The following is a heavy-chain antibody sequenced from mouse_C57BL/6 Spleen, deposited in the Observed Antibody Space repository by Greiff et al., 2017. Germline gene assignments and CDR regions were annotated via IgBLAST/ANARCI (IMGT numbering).Heavy chain of an antibody. J-gene: IGHJ4*01. CDR2: ISSGGDYI. V-gene: IGHV5-9-1*02. D-gene: IGHD2-3*01. CDR1: GFTFSSYA. Sequence: EVQVVESGEGLVKPGGSLKLSCAASGFTFSSYAMSWVRQTPEKRLEWVAYISSGGDYIYYADSVKGRFTISRDNARNTLYLQMSSLKSEDTAMYYCTRDDVYTNYAMDYWGQGTSVTVSS. CDR3: TRDDVYTNYAMDY.